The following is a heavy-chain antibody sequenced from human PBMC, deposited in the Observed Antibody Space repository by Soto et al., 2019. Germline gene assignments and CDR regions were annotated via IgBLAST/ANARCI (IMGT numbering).Heavy chain of an antibody. D-gene: IGHD6-13*01. CDR2: ISYDGSNK. CDR1: GFTFSSYA. J-gene: IGHJ6*02. V-gene: IGHV3-30-3*01. Sequence: ESGGGVVQPGRSLRLSCAASGFTFSSYAMHWVRQAPGKGLEWVAVISYDGSNKYYADSVKGRFTISRDNSKNTLYLQMNSLRAEDTAVYYCARADSSSWYYSYYYYGMDVWGQGTTVTVSS. CDR3: ARADSSSWYYSYYYYGMDV.